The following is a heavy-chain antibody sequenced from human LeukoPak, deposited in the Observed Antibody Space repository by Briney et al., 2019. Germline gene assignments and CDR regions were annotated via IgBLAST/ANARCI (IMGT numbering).Heavy chain of an antibody. J-gene: IGHJ5*02. CDR3: ARQPTVTTSWFDP. CDR1: GGSFSGYY. D-gene: IGHD4-11*01. Sequence: SEALSLTCAVYGGSFSGYYWSWIRQPPGKGLEWIGEINHSGSTNYNPSLKSRVTISVDTSKNQFSLKLSSVTAADTAVYYCARQPTVTTSWFDPWGPGILVSVSS. V-gene: IGHV4-34*01. CDR2: INHSGST.